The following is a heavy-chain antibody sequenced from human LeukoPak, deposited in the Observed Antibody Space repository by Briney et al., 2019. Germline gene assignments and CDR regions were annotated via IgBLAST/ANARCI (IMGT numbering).Heavy chain of an antibody. CDR3: FFGYDRRGWFDP. CDR2: IYHSGST. J-gene: IGHJ5*02. CDR1: GYSISSGYY. V-gene: IGHV4-38-2*02. Sequence: PSETLSLTCTVSGYSISSGYYWGWIRQPPGKGLEWIGSIYHSGSTYYNPSLKSRVTISVDKSKNQFSLKLSSVTAADTAVYYDFFGYDRRGWFDPWGQGTLVIVSS. D-gene: IGHD3-3*01.